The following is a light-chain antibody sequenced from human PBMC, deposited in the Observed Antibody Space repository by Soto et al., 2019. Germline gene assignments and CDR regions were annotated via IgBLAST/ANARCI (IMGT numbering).Light chain of an antibody. V-gene: IGLV1-40*01. CDR3: QSFDSSQGGRVV. Sequence: HSALTQPASVSAGPGRSFSLPCTWCISNMGAGYNVHWYQKLPGTAPKLLISADSNRPSGVPDRFSGSESGTSASMAISGLQAEDEAEYYCQSFDSSQGGRVVFGGGTQVTVI. J-gene: IGLJ3*02. CDR2: ADS. CDR1: ISNMGAGYN.